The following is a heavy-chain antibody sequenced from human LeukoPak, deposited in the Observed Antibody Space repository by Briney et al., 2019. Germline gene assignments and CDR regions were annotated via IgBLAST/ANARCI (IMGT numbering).Heavy chain of an antibody. CDR3: AKGSGSLLDYYYYYMDV. Sequence: PGGSLRLSCAASGFMFSSSWMAWVRQAPGKGLEWVANIKEDGSDKNYVDSMKGRFTISRDNAKNSLYLQMNSLRAEDTAVYYCAKGSGSLLDYYYYYMDVWGKGTTVTISS. J-gene: IGHJ6*03. D-gene: IGHD1-26*01. CDR2: IKEDGSDK. V-gene: IGHV3-7*01. CDR1: GFMFSSSW.